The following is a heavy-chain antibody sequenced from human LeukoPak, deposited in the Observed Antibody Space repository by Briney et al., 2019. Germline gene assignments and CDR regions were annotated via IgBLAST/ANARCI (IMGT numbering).Heavy chain of an antibody. D-gene: IGHD3-22*01. Sequence: GGSLRLSCAASEFTFNSYSFNWIRRPPGEGLEWVSSISSGSTYIYYSDSVKGRFTVSRDNAKNSLYLQMNNLRAEDTAVYYCARDPFYYDAAGSDDYWGQGTLVTVSS. CDR1: EFTFNSYS. J-gene: IGHJ4*02. CDR3: ARDPFYYDAAGSDDY. V-gene: IGHV3-21*01. CDR2: ISSGSTYI.